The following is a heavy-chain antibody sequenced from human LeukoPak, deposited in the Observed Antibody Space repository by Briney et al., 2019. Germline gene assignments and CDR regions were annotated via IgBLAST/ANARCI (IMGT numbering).Heavy chain of an antibody. V-gene: IGHV4-34*01. J-gene: IGHJ4*02. CDR3: ASRGYYYDSSGSPLGY. Sequence: SETLSLTCAVYGGSFSGYYWSWIRQPPGKGLEWIGEINHSGSTNYNPSLKSRVTISVDTSKNQFSLKLSSVTAADTAVYCCASRGYYYDSSGSPLGYWGQGTLVTVSS. CDR2: INHSGST. D-gene: IGHD3-22*01. CDR1: GGSFSGYY.